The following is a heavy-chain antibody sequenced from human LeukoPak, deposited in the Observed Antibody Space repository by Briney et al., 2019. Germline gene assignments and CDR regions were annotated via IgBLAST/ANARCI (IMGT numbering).Heavy chain of an antibody. CDR2: ISGGSSST. CDR1: GFTFSSFA. V-gene: IGHV3-23*01. J-gene: IGHJ4*02. D-gene: IGHD3-10*01. Sequence: PGGSLRLSCAASGFTFSSFAMSWVRQAPGKGLEWVSTISGGSSSTYYADSVKGRFTISRDNSKNTLHLHMISLRAEDAAVYYCARSFFYGSGSYSLYSFDSWGQGTLVTASS. CDR3: ARSFFYGSGSYSLYSFDS.